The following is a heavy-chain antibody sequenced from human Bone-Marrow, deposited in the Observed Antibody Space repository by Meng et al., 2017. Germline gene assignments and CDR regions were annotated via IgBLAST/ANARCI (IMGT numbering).Heavy chain of an antibody. V-gene: IGHV1-2*06. CDR1: GYTFPDYW. Sequence: QGQVVEAGAEVKKPGASVKVSCKASGYTFPDYWLHWVRRAPGLGLEWMGRINPKSGDTHYAQRFQGRVTMTGDTSISTAYMELSGLRSDDTAMYYCARDEDISAAGKLFGDYWGQGTLVTSPQ. CDR2: INPKSGDT. J-gene: IGHJ4*02. D-gene: IGHD6-13*01. CDR3: ARDEDISAAGKLFGDY.